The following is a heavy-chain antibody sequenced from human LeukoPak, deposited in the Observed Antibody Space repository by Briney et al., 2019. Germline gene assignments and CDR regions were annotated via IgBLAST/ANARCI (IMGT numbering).Heavy chain of an antibody. CDR1: GFTFSSYG. CDR2: ISYDGSNK. CDR3: AKGYYDSSGYYSYLDY. Sequence: GGSLRLSCVASGFTFSSYGMHWVRQAPGKGLEWVAVISYDGSNKYYADSVKGRFTISRDNSKNTLYLQMNSLRAEDTAVYYCAKGYYDSSGYYSYLDYWGQGTLVTVSS. V-gene: IGHV3-30*18. D-gene: IGHD3-22*01. J-gene: IGHJ4*02.